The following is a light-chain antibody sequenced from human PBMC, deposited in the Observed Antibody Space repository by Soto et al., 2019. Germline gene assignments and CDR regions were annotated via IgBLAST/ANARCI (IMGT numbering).Light chain of an antibody. CDR2: LGS. CDR3: MQALQTPYT. CDR1: QSLLHSNGYNY. J-gene: IGKJ2*01. Sequence: DIVMTQSPLSLPVTPGEPASISCRSSQSLLHSNGYNYLDWYLQKPGQSPQLLIYLGSNRASGVPDRFSGSGSGTDFTLKISRVEAEDVGVYYGMQALQTPYTFGQRTKLEIK. V-gene: IGKV2-28*01.